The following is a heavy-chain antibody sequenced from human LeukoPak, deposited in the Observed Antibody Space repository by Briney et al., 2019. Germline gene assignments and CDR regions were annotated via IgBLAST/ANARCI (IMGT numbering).Heavy chain of an antibody. Sequence: GGSLRLSCAASGFTFSSYWMSWVRQAPGKGLEWVANIKEDGSEKYYVDSVMGRFTISRDNAKNSLFLQMNSLRAEDTAVYYCARDRYCSSTSCYGNLDYWGQGTLVTVSS. CDR2: IKEDGSEK. CDR1: GFTFSSYW. J-gene: IGHJ4*02. CDR3: ARDRYCSSTSCYGNLDY. D-gene: IGHD2-2*01. V-gene: IGHV3-7*04.